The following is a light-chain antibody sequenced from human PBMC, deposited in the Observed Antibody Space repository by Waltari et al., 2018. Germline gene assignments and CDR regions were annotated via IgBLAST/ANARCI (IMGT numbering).Light chain of an antibody. CDR1: SSDVGGYNY. J-gene: IGLJ1*01. V-gene: IGLV2-14*03. CDR2: DVS. CDR3: TSYTSSSTYV. Sequence: QSALTQTASVSGSPGQSITISCTGTSSDVGGYNYVSWYQQHPGKAPKLMIYDVSNWPSGVSNRFSGSKSGNTASLTISGLLAEDEADYYCTSYTSSSTYVFGTGTRVTVL.